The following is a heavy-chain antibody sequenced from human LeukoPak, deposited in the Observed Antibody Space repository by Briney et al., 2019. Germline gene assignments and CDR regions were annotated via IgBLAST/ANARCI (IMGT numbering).Heavy chain of an antibody. J-gene: IGHJ5*02. CDR3: ARGRIAVAGRSWFDP. V-gene: IGHV1-46*03. CDR1: GYTFTSYY. Sequence: ASVKVFCKASGYTFTSYYMHWVRQAPGQGLEWMGIINPSGGSTSYAQKFQGRVTMTRDTSTSTVYMELSSLRSEDTAVYYCARGRIAVAGRSWFDPWGQGTLVTVSS. D-gene: IGHD6-19*01. CDR2: INPSGGST.